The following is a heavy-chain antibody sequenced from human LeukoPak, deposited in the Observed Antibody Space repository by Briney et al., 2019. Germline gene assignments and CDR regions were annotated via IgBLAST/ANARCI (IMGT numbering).Heavy chain of an antibody. CDR3: AKVWSYYDFWSGYT. CDR1: GFTFSSYA. Sequence: GGSLRLSCAASGFTFSSYAMSWVRQAPGKGLEWVSAISGSGGSTYYADSVKGRFTISRDNSKNTLYLQMNNLRAEDTAVYYCAKVWSYYDFWSGYTWGQGTLVTVSS. D-gene: IGHD3-3*01. CDR2: ISGSGGST. J-gene: IGHJ5*02. V-gene: IGHV3-23*01.